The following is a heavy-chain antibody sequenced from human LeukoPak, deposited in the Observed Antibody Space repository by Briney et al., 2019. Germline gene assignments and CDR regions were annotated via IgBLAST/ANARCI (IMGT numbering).Heavy chain of an antibody. V-gene: IGHV3-23*01. CDR2: IRSNGDTT. J-gene: IGHJ4*02. CDR1: GFTFSSLA. Sequence: GGSQRLSCTASGFTFSSLAMTWVRQAPGKGLEWVSTIRSNGDTTYNADSVKGRFTISRDNSKNTLYLELNSLRVEDTATFYCAKGQELDDGVFDSWGQGTMVTVSS. CDR3: AKGQELDDGVFDS. D-gene: IGHD1-1*01.